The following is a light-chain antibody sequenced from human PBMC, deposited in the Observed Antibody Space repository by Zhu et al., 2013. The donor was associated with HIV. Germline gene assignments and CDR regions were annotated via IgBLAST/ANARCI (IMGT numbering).Light chain of an antibody. Sequence: QSALTQPASVSGSPGQSITISCTGTSSDIGYYNFVSWYQQHPGKAPKLILYEVSNRPSGVPNRFSGSKSGHTASLTISNLETEDEADYYCSSYSTSYNWVFGGGTRVTVL. CDR3: SSYSTSYNWV. V-gene: IGLV2-14*01. CDR2: EVS. CDR1: SSDIGYYNF. J-gene: IGLJ3*02.